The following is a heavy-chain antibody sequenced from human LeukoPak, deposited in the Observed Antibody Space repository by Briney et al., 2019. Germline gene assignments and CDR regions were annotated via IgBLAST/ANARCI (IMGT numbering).Heavy chain of an antibody. Sequence: PGRSLRLSCSASGFTFSSYGMHWVRQAPGKGLEWVAVLWYDGTNEYYADSVKGRFTISRDNAKNTLYLQMNSLRAEDTAVYYCSRGVGATDSWGQGTLVTVSS. CDR2: LWYDGTNE. CDR3: SRGVGATDS. CDR1: GFTFSSYG. J-gene: IGHJ4*02. V-gene: IGHV3-33*01. D-gene: IGHD1-26*01.